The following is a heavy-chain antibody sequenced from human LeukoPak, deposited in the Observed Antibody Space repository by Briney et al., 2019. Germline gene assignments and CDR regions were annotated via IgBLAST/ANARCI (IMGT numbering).Heavy chain of an antibody. Sequence: PSETLSLTCAVSRDSISTTRYHWGWIRQPPGKGLEWLPRIFYTGSTYYNSSLKSRVTISVDTSKNQFSLKLTSVTAADTAVYYCAGSPPIGNDEGTGNWFDPWGQGTLVTVSS. CDR2: IFYTGST. CDR1: RDSISTTRYH. D-gene: IGHD1-14*01. J-gene: IGHJ5*02. V-gene: IGHV4-39*01. CDR3: AGSPPIGNDEGTGNWFDP.